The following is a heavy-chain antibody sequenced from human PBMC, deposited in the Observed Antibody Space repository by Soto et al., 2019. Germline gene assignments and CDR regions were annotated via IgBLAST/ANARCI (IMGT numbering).Heavy chain of an antibody. Sequence: SETLSLTCTVSGGSISSSSYYWGWIRQPPGKGLEWIGSIYYSGSTYYNPSLKSRVTISVDTSKNQFSLKLSSVTAADTAVYYCALQSGDTAMAIDYWGQGTLVTVSS. CDR2: IYYSGST. CDR3: ALQSGDTAMAIDY. J-gene: IGHJ4*02. CDR1: GGSISSSSYY. V-gene: IGHV4-39*01. D-gene: IGHD5-18*01.